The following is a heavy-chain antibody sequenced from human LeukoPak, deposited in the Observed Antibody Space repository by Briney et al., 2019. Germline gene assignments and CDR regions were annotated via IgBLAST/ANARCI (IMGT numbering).Heavy chain of an antibody. CDR1: GSSFSSYG. CDR2: IRSDGSNK. V-gene: IGHV3-30*02. J-gene: IGHJ4*02. CDR3: ARILDSAWGELGY. D-gene: IGHD6-19*01. Sequence: GGSLRLSCAGSGSSFSSYGMHWVRQAPGKGLEWMAFIRSDGSNKYYADSVKGRFTISRDNSKNTLYLQMNSLRAEDTAVYYCARILDSAWGELGYWGQGTLVTVSS.